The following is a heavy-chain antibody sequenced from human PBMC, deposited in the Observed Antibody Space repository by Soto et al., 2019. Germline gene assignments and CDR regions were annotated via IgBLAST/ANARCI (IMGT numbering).Heavy chain of an antibody. CDR1: GDRVSSNSAA. CDR2: TYYRSKWYN. Sequence: SQTLSLTCAISGDRVSSNSAAWNWIRQSPSRGLEWLGRTYYRSKWYNDYAVSVKSRITINPDTSKNQFSLQLNSVTPEDTAVYYCARARLSSSWYRYYFDYWGQGTLVTVSS. CDR3: ARARLSSSWYRYYFDY. J-gene: IGHJ4*02. V-gene: IGHV6-1*01. D-gene: IGHD6-13*01.